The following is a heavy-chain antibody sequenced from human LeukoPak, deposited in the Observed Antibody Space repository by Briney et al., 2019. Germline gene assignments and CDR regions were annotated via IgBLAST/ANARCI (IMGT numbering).Heavy chain of an antibody. CDR1: GFTFSSYW. CDR2: IYSDGGT. Sequence: GGSLRLSCAASGFTFSSYWMHWVRQAPGKGLVWVSVIYSDGGTLYADSAKGRFTISRDNSKNTLYLQMNSLRVEDTAVYYCAREVSSSWAPFDPWGQGTLVTVSS. V-gene: IGHV3-53*01. D-gene: IGHD6-13*01. CDR3: AREVSSSWAPFDP. J-gene: IGHJ5*02.